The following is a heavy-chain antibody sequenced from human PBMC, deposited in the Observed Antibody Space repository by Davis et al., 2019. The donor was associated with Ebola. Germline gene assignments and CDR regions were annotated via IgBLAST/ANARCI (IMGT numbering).Heavy chain of an antibody. D-gene: IGHD1-26*01. V-gene: IGHV4-59*08. CDR3: ARAYIATTVDY. J-gene: IGHJ4*02. Sequence: MPSETLSLTCTVSGGSISSHYWSWIRQPPGKGLEWIGNVYYSGSTNYNPSHKSRVTISVDTSKNQFSLKLSSVTAADTAVYYCARAYIATTVDYWGQGTLVTVSS. CDR1: GGSISSHY. CDR2: VYYSGST.